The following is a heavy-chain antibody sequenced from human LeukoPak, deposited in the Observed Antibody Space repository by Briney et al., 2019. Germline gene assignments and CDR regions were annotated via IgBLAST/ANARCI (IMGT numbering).Heavy chain of an antibody. CDR2: ISTYDHTT. J-gene: IGHJ4*02. Sequence: ASVKVSCKTSGYSFTRYAISWMRQAPGQGLEWMGWISTYDHTTKYPQKVQGRVTMTAETSTTTAYMELRGLTSDDTAVYFCARDPSNSVGRKAYFDYWGQGTPITVSS. CDR1: GYSFTRYA. V-gene: IGHV1-18*01. D-gene: IGHD1-14*01. CDR3: ARDPSNSVGRKAYFDY.